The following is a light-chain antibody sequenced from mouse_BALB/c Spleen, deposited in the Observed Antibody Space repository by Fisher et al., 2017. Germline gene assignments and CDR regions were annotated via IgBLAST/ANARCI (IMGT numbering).Light chain of an antibody. CDR2: DTS. Sequence: IVITQSPAILSASPGEKVTMTCRASSSVSYMHWYQQKSGTSPKRWIYDTSKLASGVPARFSGSGSGTSYSLTISSMEAEDAATYYCQQWSSNPYTFGGGTKLEIK. V-gene: IGKV4-59*01. CDR1: SSVSY. CDR3: QQWSSNPYT. J-gene: IGKJ2*01.